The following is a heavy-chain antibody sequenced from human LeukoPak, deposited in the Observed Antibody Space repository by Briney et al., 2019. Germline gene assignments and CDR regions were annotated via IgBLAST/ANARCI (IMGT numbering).Heavy chain of an antibody. V-gene: IGHV3-33*01. D-gene: IGHD6-13*01. J-gene: IGHJ4*02. CDR2: VWYDESNK. Sequence: GGSLRLSCAASGFSSYGMHWVCQGPGKGLEWVAVVWYDESNKYYADSVTGRFTISRDNYRNTLYLHMNSLRAEDTAVYYCARDGFSSSWYGRALDYWGQGTLVTVSS. CDR3: ARDGFSSSWYGRALDY. CDR1: GFSSYG.